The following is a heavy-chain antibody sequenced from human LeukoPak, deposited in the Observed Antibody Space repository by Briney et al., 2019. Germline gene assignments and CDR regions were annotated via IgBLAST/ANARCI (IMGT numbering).Heavy chain of an antibody. J-gene: IGHJ5*02. Sequence: GWSLRLSRAACGLTLSSYVIHGVRQAPGTGREWVAFIRYDGRNNYYADSEYDRFTISRANSTHTMYKQMNSLRAADTAVYYCANDRKILGFGEFWFDPWGQGTLVTVSS. CDR3: ANDRKILGFGEFWFDP. CDR1: GLTLSSYV. CDR2: IRYDGRNN. V-gene: IGHV3-30*02. D-gene: IGHD3-10*01.